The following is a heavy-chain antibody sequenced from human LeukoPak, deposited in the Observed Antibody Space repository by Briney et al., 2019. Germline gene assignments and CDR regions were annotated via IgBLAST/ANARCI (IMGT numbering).Heavy chain of an antibody. CDR2: IYYSGST. CDR1: GGSITGGNYY. D-gene: IGHD3-3*01. CDR3: ARDGYGRITIFGVVAFDI. V-gene: IGHV4-39*07. J-gene: IGHJ3*02. Sequence: PSETLSLTCSVSGGSITGGNYYWGWIRQPPGKGLEWIGSIYYSGSTNYNPLFRSPVTISVDTSKNQFSLKLSSVTAADTAVYYCARDGYGRITIFGVVAFDIWGQGTMVTVSS.